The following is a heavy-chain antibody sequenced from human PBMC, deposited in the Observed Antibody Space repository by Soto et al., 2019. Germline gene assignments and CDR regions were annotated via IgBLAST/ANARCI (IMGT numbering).Heavy chain of an antibody. Sequence: EVQLVQSGAEVKKPGESLRISCKGSGYSFTSYWISWVRQMPGKGLEWMGRIDPSDSYTNYSPSFQGHVTISADKSISTAYLQGSSLKASDTAMYYCARQQWTTVTTGYYYGMDVWGQGTTVTVSS. J-gene: IGHJ6*02. D-gene: IGHD4-4*01. CDR3: ARQQWTTVTTGYYYGMDV. V-gene: IGHV5-10-1*03. CDR2: IDPSDSYT. CDR1: GYSFTSYW.